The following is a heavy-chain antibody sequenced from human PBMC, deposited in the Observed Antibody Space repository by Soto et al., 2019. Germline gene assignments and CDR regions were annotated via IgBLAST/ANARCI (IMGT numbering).Heavy chain of an antibody. Sequence: PSETLSLTCTVYGGSISGYYWSWIRQPPGKGLEWIGYIYYSGSTNYNPSLKSRVTISVDTSKNQFSLKLSSVTAADTAVYYCARANAPGIAAAGTRLIWFDPWGQGTLVTVSP. V-gene: IGHV4-59*01. J-gene: IGHJ5*02. CDR2: IYYSGST. D-gene: IGHD6-13*01. CDR1: GGSISGYY. CDR3: ARANAPGIAAAGTRLIWFDP.